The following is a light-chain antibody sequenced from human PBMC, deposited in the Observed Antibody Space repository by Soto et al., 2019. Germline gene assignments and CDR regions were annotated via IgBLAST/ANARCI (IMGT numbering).Light chain of an antibody. CDR1: QSVSSY. J-gene: IGKJ3*01. Sequence: EMVLTQSPATLSLSPGERATLSGRASQSVSSYLAWYQQKPGHAPRLLIYDASNRATCIPARFSGSGSGTDFTLTVSSLQPEDFAVDYCHQRVTFGPGTKVHIK. CDR3: HQRVT. V-gene: IGKV3-11*01. CDR2: DAS.